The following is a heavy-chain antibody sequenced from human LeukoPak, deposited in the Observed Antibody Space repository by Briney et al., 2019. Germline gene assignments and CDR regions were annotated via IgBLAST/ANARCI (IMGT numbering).Heavy chain of an antibody. V-gene: IGHV3-30*02. CDR1: GISFRSCG. J-gene: IGHJ4*02. Sequence: GGSLRLSCAASGISFRSCGMHWVRQAPGKGLEWVTFIWYDASNKYYAESVKGRFTISRDNSKNTLYLQMNSLRAEDTAVYYCAKGIAVAGTGDYWGQGTLVTVSS. CDR2: IWYDASNK. D-gene: IGHD6-19*01. CDR3: AKGIAVAGTGDY.